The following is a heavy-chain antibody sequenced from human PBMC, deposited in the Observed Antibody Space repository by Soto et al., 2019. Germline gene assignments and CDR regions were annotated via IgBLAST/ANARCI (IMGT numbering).Heavy chain of an antibody. J-gene: IGHJ3*02. CDR1: GFTFSTYN. Sequence: GGSLRLSCAAYGFTFSTYNMNWVRQAPGKGLEWVSYITSSSSTMYYADSVKGRFTISRDNAKNSLYLQMNSLREEDTAVYYCARDPDPTMPPDAFDIWGQGTKVTVSS. CDR3: ARDPDPTMPPDAFDI. D-gene: IGHD5-18*01. CDR2: ITSSSSTM. V-gene: IGHV3-48*02.